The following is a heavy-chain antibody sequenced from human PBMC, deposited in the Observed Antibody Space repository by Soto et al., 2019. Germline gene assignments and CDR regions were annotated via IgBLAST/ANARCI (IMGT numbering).Heavy chain of an antibody. J-gene: IGHJ5*02. D-gene: IGHD1-26*01. Sequence: SETLSLTCAVYGGSFSGYYWSWIRQPPGKGLEWIGEINHSGSTNYNPSLKSRVTISVDTSKNQFSLKLSSVTAADTAVYYCARGLSGSYSGWFDPWGQGTLVTVSS. CDR3: ARGLSGSYSGWFDP. V-gene: IGHV4-34*01. CDR1: GGSFSGYY. CDR2: INHSGST.